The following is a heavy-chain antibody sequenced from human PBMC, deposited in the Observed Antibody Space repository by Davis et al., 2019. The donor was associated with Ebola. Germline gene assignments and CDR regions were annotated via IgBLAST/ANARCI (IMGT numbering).Heavy chain of an antibody. Sequence: PGGSLRLSCTASGFTFGDYAMSWVRQAPGKGLEWVGFIRSKAYGGTTEYAASVKGRFTISRDDSKSIAYLQMNSLKTEDTAVYYCTRDLDYYGSGSYYYYGMDVWGQGTTVTVSS. J-gene: IGHJ6*02. CDR1: GFTFGDYA. V-gene: IGHV3-49*04. CDR2: IRSKAYGGTT. D-gene: IGHD3-10*01. CDR3: TRDLDYYGSGSYYYYGMDV.